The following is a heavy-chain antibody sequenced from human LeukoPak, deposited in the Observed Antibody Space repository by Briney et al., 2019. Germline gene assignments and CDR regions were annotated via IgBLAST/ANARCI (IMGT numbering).Heavy chain of an antibody. CDR2: INHSGST. D-gene: IGHD3-3*01. CDR1: GGSFSGYY. CDR3: ARVGYYDFWSGYPDLGWFDP. Sequence: SSETLSLTCAVYGGSFSGYYWSWIRQPPGKGLEWIGEINHSGSTNYNPSLKSRVTISVDTSKNQFSLKLSSVTAADTAVYYCARVGYYDFWSGYPDLGWFDPWGQGTLVTVSS. J-gene: IGHJ5*02. V-gene: IGHV4-34*01.